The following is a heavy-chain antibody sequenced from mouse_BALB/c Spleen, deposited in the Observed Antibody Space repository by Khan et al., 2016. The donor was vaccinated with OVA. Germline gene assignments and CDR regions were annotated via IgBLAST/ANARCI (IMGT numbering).Heavy chain of an antibody. CDR1: GFTFSTYA. J-gene: IGHJ3*01. Sequence: EVQLQESGGGLVKPGGPLKLSCAASGFTFSTYAMSWVRQTPEKRLEWVATISSGGDYTYYPDSVKGRFTISRDNTKNTLYLQMRSLRSEDTAMYYCARHNYGPFAYWGQGTLVTVSA. CDR3: ARHNYGPFAY. D-gene: IGHD1-1*01. V-gene: IGHV5-9-3*01. CDR2: ISSGGDYT.